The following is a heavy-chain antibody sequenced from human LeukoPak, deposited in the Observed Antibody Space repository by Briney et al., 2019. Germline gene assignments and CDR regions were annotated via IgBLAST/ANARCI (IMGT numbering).Heavy chain of an antibody. CDR2: IYYSGST. D-gene: IGHD3-3*01. CDR3: ARGFKGVVILGDAFDI. V-gene: IGHV4-59*12. J-gene: IGHJ3*02. Sequence: SETLSLTCTVSGGSISSYYWSWIRQPPGRGLEWIGYIYYSGSTYYNPSLKSRVTISVDTSKNQFSLKLSSVTAADTAVYYCARGFKGVVILGDAFDIWGQGTMVTVSS. CDR1: GGSISSYY.